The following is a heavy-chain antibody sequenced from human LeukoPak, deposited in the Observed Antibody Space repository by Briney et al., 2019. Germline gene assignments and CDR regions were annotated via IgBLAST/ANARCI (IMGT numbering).Heavy chain of an antibody. V-gene: IGHV4-31*03. CDR2: IYYSGIT. J-gene: IGHJ5*02. CDR1: GGSINSGDYY. CDR3: ARLLHYSWFDP. Sequence: SETLSLTCTVSGGSINSGDYYWTWIRQHPGKGLEWIGNIYYSGITYYNPALKRRVTISVDTSKNQFSLKLSSVTAADAAVYYWARLLHYSWFDPWGQGTLVTVSS.